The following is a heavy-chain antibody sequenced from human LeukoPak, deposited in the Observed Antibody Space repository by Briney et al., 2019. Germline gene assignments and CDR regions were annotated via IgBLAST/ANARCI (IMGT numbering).Heavy chain of an antibody. J-gene: IGHJ6*02. Sequence: GGSLRLSCAASGFTFSSYGMHWVRQGPGKGLEWVASIHYDGSNKYYADSVKGRFTISRDNSKNTLYLQMNSLRPEDTAVYYCARDRGRYFDLYGMDVWGQGTTVTVSS. CDR1: GFTFSSYG. CDR2: IHYDGSNK. CDR3: ARDRGRYFDLYGMDV. D-gene: IGHD3-9*01. V-gene: IGHV3-30*02.